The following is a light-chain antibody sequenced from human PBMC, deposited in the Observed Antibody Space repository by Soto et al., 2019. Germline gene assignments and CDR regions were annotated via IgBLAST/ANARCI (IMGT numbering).Light chain of an antibody. CDR3: SLYAGSNREV. CDR1: SSDVGGYNY. V-gene: IGLV2-8*01. J-gene: IGLJ1*01. CDR2: EVS. Sequence: QSALTQPPSASGSPGQSVTISCTGTSSDVGGYNYVSWYQHHPGKAPKFLIYEVSKRPSGVPDRFSGSKSGNTASLTVSGLQAEDEADYYCSLYAGSNREVFGTGTKLTVL.